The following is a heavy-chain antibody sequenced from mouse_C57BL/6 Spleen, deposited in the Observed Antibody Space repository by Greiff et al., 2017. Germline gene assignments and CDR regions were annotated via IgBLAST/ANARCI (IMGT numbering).Heavy chain of an antibody. CDR2: IDPSDSET. V-gene: IGHV1-52*01. D-gene: IGHD2-2*01. CDR3: ARERFYGYDGFGY. CDR1: GYTFTSYW. Sequence: QVQLQQPGAELVRPGSSVKLSCKASGYTFTSYWMHWVKQRPIQGLEWIGNIDPSDSETHYNQKFKDKATLTVDKSTSTAYMQLSSLTSEDSAVYYCARERFYGYDGFGYWGQGTTLTVSS. J-gene: IGHJ2*01.